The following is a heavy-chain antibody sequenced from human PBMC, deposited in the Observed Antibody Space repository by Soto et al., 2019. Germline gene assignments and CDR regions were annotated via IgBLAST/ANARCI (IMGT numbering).Heavy chain of an antibody. J-gene: IGHJ5*02. CDR3: ARDGALYYDILTGSSWFDP. CDR1: GGTFSSYA. Sequence: ASVKVSCKASGGTFSSYAISWVRQAPGQGLEWMGGIIPIFGTANYAQKFQGRVTITADESTSTAYMELSSLRSEDTAVYYCARDGALYYDILTGSSWFDPWGQGTLVTVSS. V-gene: IGHV1-69*13. D-gene: IGHD3-9*01. CDR2: IIPIFGTA.